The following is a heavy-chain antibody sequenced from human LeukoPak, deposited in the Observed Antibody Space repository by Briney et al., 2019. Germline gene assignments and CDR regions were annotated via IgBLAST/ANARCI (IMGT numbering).Heavy chain of an antibody. CDR1: GFTFTDYY. D-gene: IGHD7-27*01. CDR3: ARATNWGFPLHMDV. J-gene: IGHJ6*03. V-gene: IGHV3-11*01. CDR2: IGTRDSTK. Sequence: GGSLGLSCAASGFTFTDYYMSWIRQAPGKGLEWVSFIGTRDSTKYYADSVKGRFTVSRDNAENSLYLQMNSLTDGDTAGYYCARATNWGFPLHMDVWGKGNTVTVSS.